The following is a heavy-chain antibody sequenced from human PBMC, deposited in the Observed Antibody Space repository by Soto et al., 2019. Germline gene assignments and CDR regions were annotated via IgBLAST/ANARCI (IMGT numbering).Heavy chain of an antibody. CDR1: GFTFSSYS. CDR3: ARDPYCSSTSCLDAFDI. V-gene: IGHV3-21*01. CDR2: ISSSSSYI. Sequence: GGSLRLSCAASGFTFSSYSMNWVRQAPGKGLEWVSSISSSSSYIYYADSVKGRFTISRDNAKNSLYLQMNSLRAEDTAVYYCARDPYCSSTSCLDAFDIWGQGTMVTVSS. D-gene: IGHD2-2*01. J-gene: IGHJ3*02.